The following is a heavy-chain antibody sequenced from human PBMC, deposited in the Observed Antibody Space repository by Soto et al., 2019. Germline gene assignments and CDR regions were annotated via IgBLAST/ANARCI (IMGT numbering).Heavy chain of an antibody. CDR2: IKQDGSEK. CDR1: GFTFSSYW. V-gene: IGHV3-7*01. CDR3: ASPLETVTNLGGWYFDL. D-gene: IGHD4-17*01. J-gene: IGHJ2*01. Sequence: EVQLVESGGGLVQPGGSLRLSCAASGFTFSSYWMSWVRQAPGKGLEWVANIKQDGSEKYYVDSVKGRFTISRDNAKNSLYLQRNSLRAEDTAVYYCASPLETVTNLGGWYFDLWGRGTLVTVSS.